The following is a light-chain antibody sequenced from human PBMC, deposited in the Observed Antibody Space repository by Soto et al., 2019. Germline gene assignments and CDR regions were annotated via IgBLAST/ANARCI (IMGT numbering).Light chain of an antibody. J-gene: IGLJ2*01. CDR2: EVS. CDR3: SSYAGSNMVV. Sequence: QSVLTQPPSESGSPGQSVTISCTGTSSDVGSYNYVSWYQQHPGKAPKLMIYEVSKRPSGVPDRFSGSKSGNTASLTVSGLQAEDEADYYCSSYAGSNMVVFGGGNKLTVL. V-gene: IGLV2-8*01. CDR1: SSDVGSYNY.